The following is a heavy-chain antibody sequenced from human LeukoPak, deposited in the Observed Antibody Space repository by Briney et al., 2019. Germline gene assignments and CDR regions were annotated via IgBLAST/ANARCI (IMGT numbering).Heavy chain of an antibody. CDR2: INPSGGST. V-gene: IGHV1-46*03. CDR3: ARAGDDILTGYENWFDP. J-gene: IGHJ5*02. D-gene: IGHD3-9*01. Sequence: ASVKVSCKASGYTFTSYYMHWVRQAPGQGLEWMGIINPSGGSTSYAQKFQGRVTMTRDTSTSTVYMELSSLRSEDTAVYYRARAGDDILTGYENWFDPWGQGTLVTVSS. CDR1: GYTFTSYY.